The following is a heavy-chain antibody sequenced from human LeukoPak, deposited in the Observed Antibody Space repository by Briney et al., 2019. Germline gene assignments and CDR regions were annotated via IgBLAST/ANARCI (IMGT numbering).Heavy chain of an antibody. CDR1: GFTISNYL. Sequence: GGSVTLSCAASGFTISNYLMTWVRQAPGKGLEWVAHINQDSSSKYYADSVKGRFTISRDNADNSLYLQMNSLRAEDTAVYYGAKFNTNPGHALDIWGQGTMVTVS. CDR3: AKFNTNPGHALDI. D-gene: IGHD2-2*01. CDR2: INQDSSSK. J-gene: IGHJ3*02. V-gene: IGHV3-7*01.